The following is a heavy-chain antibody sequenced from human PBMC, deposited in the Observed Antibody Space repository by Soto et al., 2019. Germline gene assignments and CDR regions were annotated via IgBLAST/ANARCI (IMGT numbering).Heavy chain of an antibody. CDR3: AREGGSIMITFGGVYAPDY. CDR1: GFTFTSYG. CDR2: IWYDGSNK. J-gene: IGHJ4*02. D-gene: IGHD3-16*01. V-gene: IGHV3-33*01. Sequence: GGSLRLSCAASGFTFTSYGMHWVRQAPGKGLEWVAVIWYDGSNKYYADSVKGRFTISRDNSKNTLYLQMNSLRAEDMAVYYCAREGGSIMITFGGVYAPDYWGQGTLVTVSS.